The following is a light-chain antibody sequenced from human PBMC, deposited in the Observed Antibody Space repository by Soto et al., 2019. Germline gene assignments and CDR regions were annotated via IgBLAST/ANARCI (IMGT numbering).Light chain of an antibody. Sequence: EIVMTQSPVTLSVSPGDRATLSCRASQSVNSNLAWYQHKPGQTPKLLIYVASTRATGIPARFSGSGSGTEFTFTISSLQSEDFAVYYCQQYNVWPLTFGGGTKVEFK. CDR2: VAS. CDR1: QSVNSN. V-gene: IGKV3-15*01. J-gene: IGKJ4*01. CDR3: QQYNVWPLT.